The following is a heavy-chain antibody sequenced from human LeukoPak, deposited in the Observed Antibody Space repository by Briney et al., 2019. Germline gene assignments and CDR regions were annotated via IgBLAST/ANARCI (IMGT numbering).Heavy chain of an antibody. CDR2: IIPIFGTA. V-gene: IGHV1-69*13. J-gene: IGHJ2*01. CDR1: GGTFSSYA. CDR3: ALVVTPIGYFDL. Sequence: ASVKVSCKASGGTFSSYAISWVRQAPGQGLEWMGGIIPIFGTANYAQKFQGRVTITADESTSTAYMELSSLRSEDTAVYYCALVVTPIGYFDLWGRGTLVTVSS. D-gene: IGHD4-23*01.